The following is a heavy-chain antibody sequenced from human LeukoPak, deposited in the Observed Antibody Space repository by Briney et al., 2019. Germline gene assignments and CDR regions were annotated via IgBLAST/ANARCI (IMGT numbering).Heavy chain of an antibody. Sequence: ASVKVSCKASGYTFTGYYTHWVRQAPGQGLEWMGWINPNSGGTNYAQKFQGRVTMTRDTSISTAYMELSRLRSDDTAVYYCASVSGYSYGQFDYWGQGTLVTVSS. CDR1: GYTFTGYY. CDR2: INPNSGGT. J-gene: IGHJ4*02. D-gene: IGHD5-18*01. CDR3: ASVSGYSYGQFDY. V-gene: IGHV1-2*02.